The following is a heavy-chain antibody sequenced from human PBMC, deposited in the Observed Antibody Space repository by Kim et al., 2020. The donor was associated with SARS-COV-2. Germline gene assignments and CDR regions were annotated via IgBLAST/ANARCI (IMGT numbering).Heavy chain of an antibody. J-gene: IGHJ6*02. CDR2: IYYSGST. D-gene: IGHD3-10*01. CDR1: GGSISSSSYY. CDR3: ARQTFHYYGSGSYPGGLYGMDV. Sequence: SETLSLTCTVSGGSISSSSYYWGWIRQPPGKGLEWIGSIYYSGSTYYNPSLKSRVTISVDTSKNQFSLKLSSVTAADTAVYYCARQTFHYYGSGSYPGGLYGMDVWGQGTTVTVSS. V-gene: IGHV4-39*01.